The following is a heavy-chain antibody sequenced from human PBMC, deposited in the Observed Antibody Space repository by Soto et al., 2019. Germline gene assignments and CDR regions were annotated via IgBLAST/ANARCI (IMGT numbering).Heavy chain of an antibody. J-gene: IGHJ6*02. CDR3: ARDSYYYDSSGYYYYGMDV. CDR2: IYYSGST. Sequence: SETLSLTCTVSGGSISSYYWSWIRQPPGKGLEWIGYIYYSGSTNYNPSLKSRVTISVDTSKNQFSLKLSSVTAADTAVYYCARDSYYYDSSGYYYYGMDVWGQGTTVTVSS. CDR1: GGSISSYY. D-gene: IGHD3-22*01. V-gene: IGHV4-59*01.